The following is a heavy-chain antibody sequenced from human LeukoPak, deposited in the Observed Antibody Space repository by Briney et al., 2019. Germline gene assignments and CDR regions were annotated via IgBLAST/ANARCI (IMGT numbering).Heavy chain of an antibody. CDR2: ISSSSIYI. D-gene: IGHD3-22*01. CDR3: ARDLVYYDSSGADY. CDR1: GFTFSSHG. V-gene: IGHV3-21*01. Sequence: PGGSLRLSCAASGFTFSSHGMNWVRQAPGKGLEWVSSISSSSIYIYYADSVKGRFTISRDNAKKSLYLQMNSLRAEDTAVYYCARDLVYYDSSGADYWGQGTLVTVSS. J-gene: IGHJ4*02.